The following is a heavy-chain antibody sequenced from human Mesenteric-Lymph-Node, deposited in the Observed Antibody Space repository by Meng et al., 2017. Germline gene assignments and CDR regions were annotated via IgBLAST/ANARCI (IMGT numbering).Heavy chain of an antibody. D-gene: IGHD5-12*01. CDR3: AKGLGPFDY. CDR1: GFTVSYNY. Sequence: GESLKISCVVSGFTVSYNYVSWVRQAPGKGLEWVSAISGSGGSTYYADSVKGRFTISRDNSKNTLYLQMNSLRAEDTAVYYCAKGLGPFDYWGQGTLVTVSS. V-gene: IGHV3-23*01. CDR2: ISGSGGST. J-gene: IGHJ4*02.